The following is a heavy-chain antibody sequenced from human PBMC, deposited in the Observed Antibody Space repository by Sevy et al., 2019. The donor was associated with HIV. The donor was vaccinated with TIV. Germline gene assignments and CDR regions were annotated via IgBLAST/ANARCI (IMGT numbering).Heavy chain of an antibody. CDR3: AIDNMMTGNWEFDV. D-gene: IGHD3-16*01. J-gene: IGHJ4*02. V-gene: IGHV1-2*02. CDR2: SNSKTGTT. Sequence: ASVKVSCKASGYTFTDYWVQWVRQAPGQGLEWMGWSNSKTGTTQYAPKFQDRVTMTRDTSISTAYMELSSLTSDDTALYYCAIDNMMTGNWEFDVWGQGTLVTVSS. CDR1: GYTFTDYW.